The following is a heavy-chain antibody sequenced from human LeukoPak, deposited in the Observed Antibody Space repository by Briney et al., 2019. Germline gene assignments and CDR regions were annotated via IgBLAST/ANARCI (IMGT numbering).Heavy chain of an antibody. CDR1: GFXXRXXV. CDR2: XXSDLNVK. J-gene: IGHJ4*02. D-gene: IGHD3-10*01. V-gene: IGHV3-30-3*01. Sequence: SLRLSCAASGFXXRXXVIHXVXQAPXXGXXWXXXXXSDLNVKLYADSVKGRFTISRDNSRSTLYLQMNSLRPEDTAIYYCAREGYYGSGSPPSLYFDYWGQGTLVTVSS. CDR3: AREGYYGSGSPPSLYFDY.